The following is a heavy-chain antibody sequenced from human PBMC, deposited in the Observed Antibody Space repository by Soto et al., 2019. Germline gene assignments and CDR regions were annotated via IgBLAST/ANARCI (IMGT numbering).Heavy chain of an antibody. D-gene: IGHD3-22*01. J-gene: IGHJ4*02. CDR1: GYTFTSYY. CDR2: INPSGGST. CDR3: ARSEPGLFHFDY. Sequence: ASVTVSCQASGYTFTSYYMHWVRQAPGQGLEWMGIINPSGGSTSYAQKFQGRVTMTRDTSTSTVYMELSSLRSEDTAVYYCARSEPGLFHFDYWGQGTLVTVSS. V-gene: IGHV1-46*01.